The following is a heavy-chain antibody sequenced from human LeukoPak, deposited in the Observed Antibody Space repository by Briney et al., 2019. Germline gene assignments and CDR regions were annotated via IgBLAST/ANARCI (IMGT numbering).Heavy chain of an antibody. Sequence: GGSLRLSCAASGLTFNSYAMYWVRQAPGKGLEWVSYGGSGGSTYYADSVKGRFTVSRDNSKSTLYLQMNSLTAEDTAVYYCAKMRGQYYHSYYMDAWGKGTTVTVSS. CDR2: GGSGGST. V-gene: IGHV3-23*01. CDR3: AKMRGQYYHSYYMDA. CDR1: GLTFNSYA. J-gene: IGHJ6*03.